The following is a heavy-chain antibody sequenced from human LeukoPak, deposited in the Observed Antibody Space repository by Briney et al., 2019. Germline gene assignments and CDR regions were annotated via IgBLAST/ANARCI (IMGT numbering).Heavy chain of an antibody. CDR3: ASMWVVVPAAPH. CDR1: GGSISSGDYY. V-gene: IGHV4-30-4*08. Sequence: SETLSLTCTVSGGSISSGDYYWSWIRQPPGKGLEWIGYIYYSGSTYYNPSLKSRVTISVDTSKNKFSLKLSSVTAADTAVYYCASMWVVVPAAPHWGQGTLVTVSS. CDR2: IYYSGST. D-gene: IGHD2-2*01. J-gene: IGHJ4*02.